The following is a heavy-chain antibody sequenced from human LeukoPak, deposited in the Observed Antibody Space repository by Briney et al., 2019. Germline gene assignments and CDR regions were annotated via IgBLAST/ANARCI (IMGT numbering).Heavy chain of an antibody. CDR3: ARGPSMIVVVITNHYFDY. V-gene: IGHV3-23*01. J-gene: IGHJ4*02. CDR1: GFTFSSYG. Sequence: GGSLRLSCAASGFTFSSYGMSWVRQAPGKGLEWVSAISGSGGSTYYADSVKGRFTISRDNSKNTLYLQMNSLRAEDTAVYYCARGPSMIVVVITNHYFDYWGQGTLVTVSS. CDR2: ISGSGGST. D-gene: IGHD3-22*01.